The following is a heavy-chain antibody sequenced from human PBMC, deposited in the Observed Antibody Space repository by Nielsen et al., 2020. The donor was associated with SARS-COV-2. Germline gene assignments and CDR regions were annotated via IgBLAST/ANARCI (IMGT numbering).Heavy chain of an antibody. Sequence: GESLKISCQGSGYNFASHWIAWVRQAPGQGLEWMGIINPSGGSTRYAQKFQGRINMTRDTSTSTVYLELSSLRSEDTALYYCARNQRAAAGKGFDYWGQGTPVTVSS. CDR2: INPSGGST. J-gene: IGHJ4*02. CDR1: GYNFASHW. CDR3: ARNQRAAAGKGFDY. V-gene: IGHV1-46*01. D-gene: IGHD6-13*01.